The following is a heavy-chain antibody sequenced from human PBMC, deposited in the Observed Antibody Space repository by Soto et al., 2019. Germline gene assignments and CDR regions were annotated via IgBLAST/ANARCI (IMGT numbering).Heavy chain of an antibody. CDR3: AKAVTIFCVVMNNWFDH. CDR1: GFTFSSYA. D-gene: IGHD3-3*01. V-gene: IGHV3-23*01. CDR2: INGNDGST. J-gene: IGHJ5*02. Sequence: EVQLLESGGGLVQPGGSLRLSCAASGFTFSSYAMSWVRQAPGKGLEWVSTINGNDGSTYYADSVKGRFTISRDNYTNTMYLELSRVRVQVTAVYYCAKAVTIFCVVMNNWFDHWGQGTMVIVSS.